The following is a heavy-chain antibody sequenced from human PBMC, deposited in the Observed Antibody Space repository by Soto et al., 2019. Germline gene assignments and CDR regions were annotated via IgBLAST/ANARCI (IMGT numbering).Heavy chain of an antibody. CDR3: AKGGITGTTKTLYYFDY. D-gene: IGHD1-20*01. V-gene: IGHV3-30*18. J-gene: IGHJ4*02. Sequence: GGSLRLSCAASGFTFSSYGMHWVRQAPGKGLEWVAVISYDGSNKYYADSVKGRFTISRDNSKNTLYLQMNSLRAEDTAVYYCAKGGITGTTKTLYYFDYWGQGTLVTVSS. CDR1: GFTFSSYG. CDR2: ISYDGSNK.